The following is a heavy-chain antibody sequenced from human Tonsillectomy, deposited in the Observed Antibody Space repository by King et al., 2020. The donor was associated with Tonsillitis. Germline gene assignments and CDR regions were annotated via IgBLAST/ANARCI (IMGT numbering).Heavy chain of an antibody. CDR3: ASSVSGSFDY. D-gene: IGHD1-26*01. CDR1: GGSISSSDHY. CDR2: MYYSGTI. Sequence: QLQLQESGPGVVKPSETLSLTCTVSGGSISSSDHYWAWIRQPPGKGLEWIGYMYYSGTIFYNPSLKSRITISGGTSENRFSLKLSSVTAADTALYFCASSVSGSFDYWGHGALVTVSP. J-gene: IGHJ4*03. V-gene: IGHV4-39*01.